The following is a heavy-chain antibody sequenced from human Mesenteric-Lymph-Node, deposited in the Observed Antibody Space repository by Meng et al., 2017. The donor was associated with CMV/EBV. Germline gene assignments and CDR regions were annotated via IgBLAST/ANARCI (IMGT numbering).Heavy chain of an antibody. Sequence: CTFSGFSLSSSGVGVGWIRQPPGKALEWLALIYWDDDKLYSPSLKGRLTITKGTSKNQVVLTMTNMDPLDTATHYCAHTGGSGSFPYWGQGILVTVSS. CDR2: IYWDDDK. CDR3: AHTGGSGSFPY. CDR1: GFSLSSSGVG. V-gene: IGHV2-5*02. D-gene: IGHD3-10*01. J-gene: IGHJ4*02.